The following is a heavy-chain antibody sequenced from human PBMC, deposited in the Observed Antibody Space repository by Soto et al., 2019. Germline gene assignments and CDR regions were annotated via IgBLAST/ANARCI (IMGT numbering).Heavy chain of an antibody. CDR1: GGSVSSGSYY. J-gene: IGHJ6*02. V-gene: IGHV4-61*01. CDR2: IYYSGST. Sequence: SETLSLTCTVSGGSVSSGSYYWSWIRQPPGKGLEWIGYIYYSGSTNYNPSLKSRVTISVDTSKNQFSLKLSSVTAADTAVYYCARDLRNYGMDVWGQGITVTVSS. D-gene: IGHD5-12*01. CDR3: ARDLRNYGMDV.